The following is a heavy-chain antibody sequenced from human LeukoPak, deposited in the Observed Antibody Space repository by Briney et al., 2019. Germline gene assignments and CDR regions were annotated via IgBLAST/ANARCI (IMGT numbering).Heavy chain of an antibody. CDR2: IYYGGST. D-gene: IGHD6-6*01. Sequence: SETLSLTCTVSGGSISSSSYYWGWIRQPPGKGLEWIGSIYYGGSTYYNPSLKSRVTISVDTSKNQFSLKLSSVTAADTAVYYCARHSVYSSSLDYWGQGTLVTVSS. V-gene: IGHV4-39*01. CDR1: GGSISSSSYY. CDR3: ARHSVYSSSLDY. J-gene: IGHJ4*02.